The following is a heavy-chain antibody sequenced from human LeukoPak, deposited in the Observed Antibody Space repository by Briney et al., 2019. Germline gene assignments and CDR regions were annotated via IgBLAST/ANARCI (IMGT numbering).Heavy chain of an antibody. J-gene: IGHJ4*02. D-gene: IGHD3-16*01. V-gene: IGHV4-39*01. CDR2: IYYSGTT. CDR3: ARQGSAGDYVFF. Sequence: SETLSLTCTASGGSISSSGYYWGWFRQPPGKGLEWIGSIYYSGTTYYSQPLKSRVTISVDTSKDQFSLKLTSVTAADTAVYYCARQGSAGDYVFFWGQGTLVTVSS. CDR1: GGSISSSGYY.